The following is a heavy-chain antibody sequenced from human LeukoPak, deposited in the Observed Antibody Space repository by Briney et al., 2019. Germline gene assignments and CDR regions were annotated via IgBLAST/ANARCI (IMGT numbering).Heavy chain of an antibody. J-gene: IGHJ4*02. CDR3: ARLSYGYSVSRY. CDR1: GGSFSGYY. D-gene: IGHD5-18*01. Sequence: SETLSLTCAVYGGSFSGYYWSWIRQPPGEGLEWIGEINHSGSTNYNPSLKSRVTISVDTSKNQFSLKLSSVTAADTAVYYCARLSYGYSVSRYWGQGTLVTVSS. CDR2: INHSGST. V-gene: IGHV4-34*01.